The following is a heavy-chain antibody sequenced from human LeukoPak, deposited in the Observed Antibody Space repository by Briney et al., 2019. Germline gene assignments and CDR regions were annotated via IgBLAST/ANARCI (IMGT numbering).Heavy chain of an antibody. CDR1: GYSFTSYW. J-gene: IGHJ4*02. D-gene: IGHD3-10*01. Sequence: GESLKISCKGSGYSFTSYWIGWVRQMPGKGLEWMGIIYPGDSDTRYSPSFQGQVTISADKSISTAYLQWSSLKASDTATYYCARWYYYGSAGPREDYFDYWGQGTLVTVSS. CDR3: ARWYYYGSAGPREDYFDY. CDR2: IYPGDSDT. V-gene: IGHV5-51*01.